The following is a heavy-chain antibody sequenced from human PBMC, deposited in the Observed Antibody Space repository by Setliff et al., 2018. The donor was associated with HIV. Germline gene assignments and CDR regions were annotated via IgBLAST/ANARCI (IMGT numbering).Heavy chain of an antibody. CDR3: ARGWGSPRDSQVRYISLDH. CDR1: GDTYRNYA. CDR2: ISRFFNTT. V-gene: IGHV1-69*13. Sequence: SVKVSCKASGDTYRNYAVSWVRQAPGQGLEWMGAISRFFNTTTYAHNFQGRVTITADESKSTGYMELRSLRSDDTSVYFCARGWGSPRDSQVRYISLDHGGQGSLVTVSS. J-gene: IGHJ4*02. D-gene: IGHD3-16*01.